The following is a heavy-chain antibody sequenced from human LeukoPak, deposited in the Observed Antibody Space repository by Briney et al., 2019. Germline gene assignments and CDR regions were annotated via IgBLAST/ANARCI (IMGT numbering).Heavy chain of an antibody. CDR1: GFTFRDYV. CDR3: ARGLSGYASSLGY. D-gene: IGHD6-6*01. CDR2: INSDGSST. Sequence: GGSLRLSCAASGFTFRDYVIHWVRQAPGKGLVWVSRINSDGSSTSYADSVRGRFSISRDNAKNTLYLQMNSLRAEDTAVYYCARGLSGYASSLGYWGQGTLVTVSA. J-gene: IGHJ4*02. V-gene: IGHV3-74*01.